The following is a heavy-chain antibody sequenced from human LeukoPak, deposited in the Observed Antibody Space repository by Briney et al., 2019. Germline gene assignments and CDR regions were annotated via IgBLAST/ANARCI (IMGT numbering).Heavy chain of an antibody. D-gene: IGHD1-26*01. V-gene: IGHV3-7*04. Sequence: GGSLRLSCAASGFTFSNYWMSWVRQAPGKGLEWVANIKQDGSEKYYVDSVKGRFTISRDNAKSSLYLQMNSLRAEDTAVYYCARGSYYYFDYWGQGTLVTVSS. CDR1: GFTFSNYW. CDR3: ARGSYYYFDY. CDR2: IKQDGSEK. J-gene: IGHJ4*02.